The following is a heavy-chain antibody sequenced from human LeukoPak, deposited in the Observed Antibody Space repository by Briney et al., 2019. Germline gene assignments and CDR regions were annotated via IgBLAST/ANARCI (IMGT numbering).Heavy chain of an antibody. CDR1: GVTFSSYS. J-gene: IGHJ4*02. V-gene: IGHV3-21*01. D-gene: IGHD3-22*01. Sequence: GGSLRLSCAASGVTFSSYSMNWVRQAPGKGLEWVPSINSNNNHRYYAESVRGRFTISRDNAKNSLYLQMNSLRAEDTAVYYCARGQGDSSGYCLDYWGQGTLVTVSS. CDR2: INSNNNHR. CDR3: ARGQGDSSGYCLDY.